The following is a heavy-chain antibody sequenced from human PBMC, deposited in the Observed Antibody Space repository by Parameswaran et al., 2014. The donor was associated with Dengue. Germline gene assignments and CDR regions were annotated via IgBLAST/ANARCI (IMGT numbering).Heavy chain of an antibody. V-gene: IGHV3-7*01. CDR3: ARESGSYFGDAFDI. D-gene: IGHD1-26*01. CDR2: IKQDGSEK. CDR1: GFTFSSYW. J-gene: IGHJ3*02. Sequence: TLSLTCAASGFTFSSYWMSWVRQAPGKGLEWVANIKQDGSEKYYVDSVKGRFTISRDNAKNSLYLQMNSLRAEDTAVYYCARESGSYFGDAFDIWGQGTMVTVSS.